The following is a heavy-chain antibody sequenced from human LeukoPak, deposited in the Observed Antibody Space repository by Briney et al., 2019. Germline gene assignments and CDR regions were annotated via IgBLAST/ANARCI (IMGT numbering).Heavy chain of an antibody. CDR3: AKAQMATIPEISYYFDY. CDR2: ISWNSGSI. Sequence: GRSLRLSCAASGFTFDDYAMHWVRQAPGKGLEWVSGISWNSGSIGYADSVKGRFTTSRDNAKNSLYLQMNSLRAEDTALYYCAKAQMATIPEISYYFDYWGQGTLVTVSS. J-gene: IGHJ4*02. V-gene: IGHV3-9*01. D-gene: IGHD5-24*01. CDR1: GFTFDDYA.